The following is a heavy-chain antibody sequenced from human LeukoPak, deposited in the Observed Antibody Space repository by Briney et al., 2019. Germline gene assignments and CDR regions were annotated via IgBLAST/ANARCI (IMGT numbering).Heavy chain of an antibody. CDR2: ISGNGAGT. J-gene: IGHJ4*02. CDR1: GFTFSSHV. V-gene: IGHV3-23*01. Sequence: PGGSLRLSCAASGFTFSSHVMTWVRQAPGKGLEWVSGISGNGAGTYYADSVKGRFTISRDNSKNTLYLQMNSLRAEDTAVYYCAKDLTLYGDFPYFDYWGQGTLVTVSS. D-gene: IGHD2-21*01. CDR3: AKDLTLYGDFPYFDY.